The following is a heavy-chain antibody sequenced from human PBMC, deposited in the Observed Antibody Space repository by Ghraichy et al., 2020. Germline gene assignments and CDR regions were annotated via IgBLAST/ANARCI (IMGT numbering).Heavy chain of an antibody. D-gene: IGHD3-22*01. CDR2: IYYSGRT. J-gene: IGHJ4*02. Sequence: SETLSLTCTVSGGSISSSSYYWGWIRQPPGKGLEWIGSIYYSGRTYYNPSLKSRVTISVDTSKNQFSLKLSSVTAADTAVYYCASLVASAYYDSSGFFDYWGQGTLVTVSS. V-gene: IGHV4-39*01. CDR1: GGSISSSSYY. CDR3: ASLVASAYYDSSGFFDY.